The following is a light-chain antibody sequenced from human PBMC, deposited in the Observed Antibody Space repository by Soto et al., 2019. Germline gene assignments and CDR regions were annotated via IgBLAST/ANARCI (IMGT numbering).Light chain of an antibody. CDR1: SSNIGAGYP. Sequence: QSALTQPPSVSGAPGQRVTLTCTVSSSNIGAGYPVHWYQQLPGTAPKLPVAGNGPSGVPDRFSVSTSGASASLAITGLPAEDAADDSCQYYDSSLSRRWVFGGGTKLTVL. J-gene: IGLJ3*02. CDR3: QYYDSSLSRRWV. V-gene: IGLV1-40*01. CDR2: G.